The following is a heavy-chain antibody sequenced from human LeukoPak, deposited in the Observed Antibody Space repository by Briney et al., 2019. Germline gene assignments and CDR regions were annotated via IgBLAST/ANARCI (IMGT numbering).Heavy chain of an antibody. CDR3: ARHGQTAYDSSGYYR. J-gene: IGHJ4*02. V-gene: IGHV4-39*01. CDR2: LHYSGST. D-gene: IGHD3-22*01. CDR1: GGSISSGAYY. Sequence: ASETLSLTCSVSGGSISSGAYYWGWIRQPPGKGLEWIASLHYSGSTYYNPSLKSRVTISVDTSKNHFSLNLSSVTAADTAVYYCARHGQTAYDSSGYYRWGQGFLVTVSS.